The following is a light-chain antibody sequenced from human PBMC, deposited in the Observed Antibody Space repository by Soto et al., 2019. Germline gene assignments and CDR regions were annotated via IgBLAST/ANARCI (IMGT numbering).Light chain of an antibody. J-gene: IGKJ5*01. V-gene: IGKV1-39*01. Sequence: IQMTQSPSSLSASVGNRVTITCRASQSMSTYLNWYQKKPGKAPNLLIYDASHLQSGVPSRFSGSGGGTDFTLSISSVQPEDFATYFCQQSYMDPITFGQGTRLEIK. CDR2: DAS. CDR1: QSMSTY. CDR3: QQSYMDPIT.